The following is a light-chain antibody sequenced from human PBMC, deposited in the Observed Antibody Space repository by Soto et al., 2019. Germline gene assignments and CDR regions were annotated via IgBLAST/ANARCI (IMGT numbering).Light chain of an antibody. CDR1: TSDVGNYNY. CDR3: SSYTATNTYV. Sequence: QSALTQPASVSGSPGQSITISCTGTTSDVGNYNYVSWYQQHPGKAPKLIIYEVSYRSTGASNRFSGTKSGNTASLTISGLQGEDEADYYCSSYTATNTYVFGTGTKLTGL. CDR2: EVS. V-gene: IGLV2-14*01. J-gene: IGLJ1*01.